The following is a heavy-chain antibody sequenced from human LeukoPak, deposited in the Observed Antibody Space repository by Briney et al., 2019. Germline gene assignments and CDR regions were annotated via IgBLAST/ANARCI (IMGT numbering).Heavy chain of an antibody. CDR3: ARHSLVVPAAISGYYGMDV. D-gene: IGHD2-2*02. J-gene: IGHJ6*02. CDR1: GGSISSSSYY. V-gene: IGHV4-39*01. Sequence: SETLSLTCTVSGGSISSSSYYWGWIRQPPGKGLEWIVSIYYSGSTYYNPSLKSRVTISVDTSKNQFSLKLSSVTAADTAVYYCARHSLVVPAAISGYYGMDVWGQGTTVTVSS. CDR2: IYYSGST.